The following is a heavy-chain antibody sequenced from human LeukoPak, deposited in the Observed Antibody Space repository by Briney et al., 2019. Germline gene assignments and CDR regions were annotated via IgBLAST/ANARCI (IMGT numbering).Heavy chain of an antibody. CDR3: ARRGYCSSTSCWCFDY. D-gene: IGHD2-2*01. CDR1: GGSISSYY. J-gene: IGHJ4*02. Sequence: SETLSLTCTVSGGSISSYYWSWIRQPAGKGLEWIGRIYTSGSTNYNPSLKSRVSMSVDTSKNQFSLKLSSVTAADTAVYYCARRGYCSSTSCWCFDYWGQGTLVTVSS. CDR2: IYTSGST. V-gene: IGHV4-4*07.